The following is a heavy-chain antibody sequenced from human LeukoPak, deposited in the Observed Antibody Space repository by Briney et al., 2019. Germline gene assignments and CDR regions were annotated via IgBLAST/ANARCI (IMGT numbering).Heavy chain of an antibody. CDR3: AKEITITMVRGGIDY. CDR1: GFTFSSYA. CDR2: ISGSGGST. J-gene: IGHJ4*02. V-gene: IGHV3-23*01. Sequence: GGSLRLSCAASGFTFSSYAISWVRQAPGKGLEWVSAISGSGGSTSYADSVKGRFTISRDNSKNTLYLQMNSLRAEDTAVYYCAKEITITMVRGGIDYWGQGTLVTVSS. D-gene: IGHD3-10*01.